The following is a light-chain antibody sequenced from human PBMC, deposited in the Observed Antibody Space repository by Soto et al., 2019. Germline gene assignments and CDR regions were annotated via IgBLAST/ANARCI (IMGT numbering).Light chain of an antibody. J-gene: IGKJ1*01. CDR3: QQYTDWPTT. CDR2: DAS. V-gene: IGKV3-15*01. Sequence: IVMTQSPATLSVSPGERAALSCRASQSVRTTVAWYQQRPGQAPRLLIYDASTRATGVPARFSGGGSGTDFTLTVTSLQSEDFGIYDGQQYTDWPTTFGQGTKVDIK. CDR1: QSVRTT.